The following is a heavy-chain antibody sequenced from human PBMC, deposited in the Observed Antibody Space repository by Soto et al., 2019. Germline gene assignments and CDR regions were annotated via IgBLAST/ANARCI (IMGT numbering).Heavy chain of an antibody. V-gene: IGHV1-18*01. CDR1: GYTFTSYG. CDR2: ISAYNT. D-gene: IGHD1-26*01. CDR3: ARVVGALGHGFDP. Sequence: QVQLVQSGAEVKKPGASVKVSCKASGYTFTSYGLSRVRQAPGQGLEWMGRISAYNTNYAQKLQGRVTMTTDTSTSTAYMELRSLRSDDTAVYYCARVVGALGHGFDPWGQGTLVTVSS. J-gene: IGHJ5*02.